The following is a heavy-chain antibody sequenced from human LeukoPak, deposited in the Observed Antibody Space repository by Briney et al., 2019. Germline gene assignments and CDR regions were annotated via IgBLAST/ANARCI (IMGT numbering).Heavy chain of an antibody. CDR2: IYYSGST. V-gene: IGHV4-59*08. J-gene: IGHJ2*01. Sequence: TSETLSLTCTVSGGSISSYYWSWIRQPPGKGLGGIGYIYYSGSTNYNPSLKSRVTISVDTSKNQFSLKLSSVTAADTAVYCCARQGGGFWYFDLWGRGTLVTVSS. D-gene: IGHD6-25*01. CDR1: GGSISSYY. CDR3: ARQGGGFWYFDL.